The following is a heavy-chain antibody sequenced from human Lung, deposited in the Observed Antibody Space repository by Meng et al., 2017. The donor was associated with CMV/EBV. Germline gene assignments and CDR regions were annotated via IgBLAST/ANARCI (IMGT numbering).Heavy chain of an antibody. CDR3: ARVYCGGDCSVDY. J-gene: IGHJ4*02. D-gene: IGHD2-21*01. V-gene: IGHV1-2*02. Sequence: ASXXVSXKASGYTFTDYYLHWVRQAPGQGLEWMAWINVYSGGTNSAQKFQGRVALTRDTSIRTAYMELSSLRSDDTAVYYCARVYCGGDCSVDYWGQGMLFTVSS. CDR2: INVYSGGT. CDR1: GYTFTDYY.